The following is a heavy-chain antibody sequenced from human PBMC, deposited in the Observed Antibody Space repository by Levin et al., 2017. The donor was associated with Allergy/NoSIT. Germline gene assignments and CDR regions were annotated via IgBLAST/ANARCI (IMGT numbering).Heavy chain of an antibody. CDR2: IDGRGSRT. CDR3: AKRGAASPATWMYYFAS. V-gene: IGHV3-23*01. Sequence: GGSLRLSWAAAGFTLSTDARKGVRQAPGKGLEWVSGIDGRGSRTFYADSVKGRLTISRDNSKNTIYLQMNSLRAEDTAFYYCAKRGAASPATWMYYFASWGQGTLVTVSS. D-gene: IGHD2-15*01. CDR1: GFTLSTDA. J-gene: IGHJ4*02.